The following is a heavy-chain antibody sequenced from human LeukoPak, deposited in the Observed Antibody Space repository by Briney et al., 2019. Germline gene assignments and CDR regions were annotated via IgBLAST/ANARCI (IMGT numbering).Heavy chain of an antibody. Sequence: SETLSLTCAVYGGSFSGYYWSWIRQPPGKGLEWIGEMNHSGSTNYNPSLKSRLPISVDTSKNQFSLKLSSVTAADTAVYYCARDLAAAAGTRVGTFDIWGQGTMVTVSS. CDR3: ARDLAAAAGTRVGTFDI. J-gene: IGHJ3*02. CDR1: GGSFSGYY. D-gene: IGHD6-13*01. V-gene: IGHV4-34*01. CDR2: MNHSGST.